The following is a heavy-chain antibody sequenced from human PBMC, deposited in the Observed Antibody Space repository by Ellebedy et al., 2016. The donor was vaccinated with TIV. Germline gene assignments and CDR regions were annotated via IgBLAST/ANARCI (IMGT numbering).Heavy chain of an antibody. Sequence: GESLKISCAASGFPFSSFWMSWVRQAPGKGLEWVANTKEDGSEKYYVDSVRGRFTISRDNAKNSLYLQMNSLRAEDTAVYYCARDRDYDTFDYWGQGILVTVSS. CDR2: TKEDGSEK. CDR1: GFPFSSFW. CDR3: ARDRDYDTFDY. D-gene: IGHD5-12*01. J-gene: IGHJ4*02. V-gene: IGHV3-7*01.